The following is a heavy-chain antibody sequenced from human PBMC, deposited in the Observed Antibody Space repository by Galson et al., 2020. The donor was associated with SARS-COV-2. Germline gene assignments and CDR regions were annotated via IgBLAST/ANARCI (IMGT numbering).Heavy chain of an antibody. V-gene: IGHV3-66*01. Sequence: GESLKISCAASGFTVSSNYMSWVRQAPGKGLEWVSVIYSGGSTYYADSVKGRFTISRDNSKNTLYLQMNSLRAEDTAVYYCARDRQWDSSLPYFDYWGQGTLVTVSS. CDR3: ARDRQWDSSLPYFDY. CDR1: GFTVSSNY. J-gene: IGHJ4*02. CDR2: IYSGGST. D-gene: IGHD6-6*01.